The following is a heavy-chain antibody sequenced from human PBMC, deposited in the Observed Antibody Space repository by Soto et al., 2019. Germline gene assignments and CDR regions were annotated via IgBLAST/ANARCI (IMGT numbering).Heavy chain of an antibody. CDR3: ASSMVGAVDY. CDR2: IIPIFGTA. D-gene: IGHD1-26*01. J-gene: IGHJ4*02. V-gene: IGHV1-69*13. Sequence: GASVKVSCKASGGTFSSYAISWVRQAPGQGLEWMGGIIPIFGTANYAQKFQGRVTITADESTSTAYMELSSLRSEDTAVYYCASSMVGAVDYWGQGTLVTVSS. CDR1: GGTFSSYA.